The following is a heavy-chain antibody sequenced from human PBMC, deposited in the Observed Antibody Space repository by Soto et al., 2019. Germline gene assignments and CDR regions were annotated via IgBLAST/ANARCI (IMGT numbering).Heavy chain of an antibody. CDR1: GFTFSSYA. J-gene: IGHJ6*02. CDR3: ARDRGYCSSTSCSDYYYYGMDV. CDR2: ISYDGSNK. Sequence: VQLLESGGGLVQPGGSLRLSCAASGFTFSSYAMTWVRQAPGKGLEWVAVISYDGSNKYYADSVKGRFTISRDNSKNTLYLQMNSLRAEDTAVYYCARDRGYCSSTSCSDYYYYGMDVWGQGTTVTVSS. D-gene: IGHD2-2*01. V-gene: IGHV3-30-3*01.